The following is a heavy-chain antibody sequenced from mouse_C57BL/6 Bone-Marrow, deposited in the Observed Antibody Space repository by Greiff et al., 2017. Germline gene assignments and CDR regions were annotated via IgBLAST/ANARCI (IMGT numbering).Heavy chain of an antibody. CDR3: TTEEEYDGRAY. CDR2: IDPENGDT. D-gene: IGHD2-14*01. V-gene: IGHV14-4*01. CDR1: GFNIKDDY. J-gene: IGHJ3*01. Sequence: EVQLQQSGAELVRPGASVKLSCTASGFNIKDDYMHWVKQRPEQGLEWIGWIDPENGDTEYASKFQGKATITADTSSKTAYLQLSSLTSEDTAVYYCTTEEEYDGRAYWGQGTLVTVSA.